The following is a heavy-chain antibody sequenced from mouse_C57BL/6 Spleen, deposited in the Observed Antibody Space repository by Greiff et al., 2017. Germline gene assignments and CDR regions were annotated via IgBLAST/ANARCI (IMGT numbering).Heavy chain of an antibody. CDR2: ISSGSSTI. D-gene: IGHD1-1*01. V-gene: IGHV5-17*01. Sequence: EVQLVESGGGLVKPGGSLKLSCAASGFTFSDYGMHWVRQAPEKGLEWVAYISSGSSTIYYADTVKGRFTISRDNAKNTLFLQMTSLRSEDTDMYYCARNYYGSSPWFAYWGQGTLVTVSA. J-gene: IGHJ3*01. CDR1: GFTFSDYG. CDR3: ARNYYGSSPWFAY.